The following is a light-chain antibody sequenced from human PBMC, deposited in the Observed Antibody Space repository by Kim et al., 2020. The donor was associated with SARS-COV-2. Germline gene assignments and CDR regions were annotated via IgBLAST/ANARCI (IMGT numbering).Light chain of an antibody. CDR2: TNN. CDR3: ATWDDSLNGPL. CDR1: TSNIGSNS. Sequence: GQRVTISCSGSTSNIGSNSVNWYQHHPGAAPKLLIYTNNQRPSGVPDRFSGSKSGTSASLAISGLQSEDEADYYCATWDDSLNGPLFGGGTQLTVL. V-gene: IGLV1-44*01. J-gene: IGLJ3*02.